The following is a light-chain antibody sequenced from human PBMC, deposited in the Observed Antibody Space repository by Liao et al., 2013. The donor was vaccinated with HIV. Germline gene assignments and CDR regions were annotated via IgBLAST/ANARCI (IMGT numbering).Light chain of an antibody. CDR2: KDS. CDR3: QVWDSSSDHVV. CDR1: KLGDKY. Sequence: YELTQPPSVSVSPGQTASITCSGDKLGDKYACWYQQKPGQSPVVVIYKDSKRPSGIPERFSGSNSGNTATLTISGTQAMDEADYYCQVWDSSSDHVVFGGGTKLTVL. J-gene: IGLJ2*01. V-gene: IGLV3-1*01.